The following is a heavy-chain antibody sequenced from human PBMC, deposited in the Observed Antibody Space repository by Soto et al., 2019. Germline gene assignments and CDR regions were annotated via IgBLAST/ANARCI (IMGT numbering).Heavy chain of an antibody. CDR2: IKHTGSF. CDR3: ARGDVGDLYFYYFGLDV. V-gene: IGHV4-34*01. D-gene: IGHD3-10*01. J-gene: IGHJ6*02. CDR1: GGPVSGYH. Sequence: SETLSLTCSVSGGPVSGYHWSWTRQYPGKGPEWIAEIKHTGSFHYNPSLLSRVTMSVDTSKNQFSLNLSSVTAADTAVYYCARGDVGDLYFYYFGLDVWGQGTTVTVSS.